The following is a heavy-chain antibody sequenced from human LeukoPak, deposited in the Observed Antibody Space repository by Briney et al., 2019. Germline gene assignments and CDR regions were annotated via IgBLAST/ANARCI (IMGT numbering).Heavy chain of an antibody. CDR2: IYYSGST. V-gene: IGHV4-59*01. CDR3: ARDGYSSSWYNWFDP. J-gene: IGHJ5*02. CDR1: GGSISSYY. D-gene: IGHD6-13*01. Sequence: NSSETLSLTCTVSGGSISSYYWSWIRQPPGKGLEWIGYIYYSGSTNYNPSLKSRVTKSVDTSKNQFSLKLSSVTAADTAVYYCARDGYSSSWYNWFDPWGQGTLVTVSS.